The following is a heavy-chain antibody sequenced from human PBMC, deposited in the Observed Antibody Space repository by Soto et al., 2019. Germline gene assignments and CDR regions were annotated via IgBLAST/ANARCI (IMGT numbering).Heavy chain of an antibody. CDR3: AREGRYCSSTSCYKPYYYYGMDV. Sequence: QVQLVQSGAEVKKPGSSVKVSCKASGGTFSSYAISWVRQAPGQGLEWMGGIIPIFGTANYAQKFQGRVTITEDESTSTAYMELSSLRSEDTAVYYCAREGRYCSSTSCYKPYYYYGMDVWGQGTTVTVSS. J-gene: IGHJ6*02. CDR1: GGTFSSYA. CDR2: IIPIFGTA. D-gene: IGHD2-2*02. V-gene: IGHV1-69*01.